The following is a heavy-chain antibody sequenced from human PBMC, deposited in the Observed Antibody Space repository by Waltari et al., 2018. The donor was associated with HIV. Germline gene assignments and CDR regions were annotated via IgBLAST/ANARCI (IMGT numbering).Heavy chain of an antibody. CDR2: ISSGSSCI. Sequence: EVQLVESGGGLVKPGGSLRLSCAGSGFTFSSFSMNWVRQAPGKGLEAFASISSGSSCIDYADSVKGRFTISRDNAKNSLYLQMKSLRVEDTALYYCARALTNFGGFWGQGTLVTVSS. CDR1: GFTFSSFS. V-gene: IGHV3-21*01. CDR3: ARALTNFGGF. D-gene: IGHD4-17*01. J-gene: IGHJ4*02.